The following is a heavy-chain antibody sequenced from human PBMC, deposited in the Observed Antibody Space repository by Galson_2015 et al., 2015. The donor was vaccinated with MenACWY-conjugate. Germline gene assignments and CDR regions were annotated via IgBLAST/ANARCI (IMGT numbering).Heavy chain of an antibody. V-gene: IGHV3-23*01. Sequence: SLRLSCAASGFTFSDYAMTWVRQAPGRGLEWVSGISGSGDTTYYADPVKGRFAISRDNSKNTLSLQMNGLRAEDTGVYFCARNLYGPWYYFDHWGHGGLVTGSS. CDR2: ISGSGDTT. CDR3: ARNLYGPWYYFDH. CDR1: GFTFSDYA. D-gene: IGHD1-14*01. J-gene: IGHJ4*03.